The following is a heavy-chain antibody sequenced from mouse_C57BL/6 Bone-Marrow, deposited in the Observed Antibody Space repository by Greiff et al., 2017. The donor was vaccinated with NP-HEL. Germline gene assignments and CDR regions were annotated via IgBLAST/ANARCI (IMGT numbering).Heavy chain of an antibody. V-gene: IGHV5-16*01. Sequence: EVNVVESEGGLVQPGSSMKLSCTASGFTFSDYYMAWVRQVPEKGLEWVANINYDGSSTYYLDSLKSRFIISRDNAKNILYLQMSSLKSEDTATYYCARDGGSSLYYFDYWGQGTTLTVSS. CDR3: ARDGGSSLYYFDY. J-gene: IGHJ2*01. CDR2: INYDGSST. D-gene: IGHD1-1*01. CDR1: GFTFSDYY.